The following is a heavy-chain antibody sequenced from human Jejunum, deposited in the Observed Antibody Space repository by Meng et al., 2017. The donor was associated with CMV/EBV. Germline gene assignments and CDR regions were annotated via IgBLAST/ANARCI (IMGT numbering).Heavy chain of an antibody. J-gene: IGHJ4*02. CDR1: GGTFSSYA. CDR3: ARGGWELLPFDY. CDR2: IIPIFETP. Sequence: CKAPGGTFSSYAISWVRQAPGQGLEWMGGIIPIFETPNYAQRFQGRVTMTTDESTGTAYMELSSLRSDDTAVYYCARGGWELLPFDYWGQGTLVTVSS. D-gene: IGHD1-26*01. V-gene: IGHV1-69*05.